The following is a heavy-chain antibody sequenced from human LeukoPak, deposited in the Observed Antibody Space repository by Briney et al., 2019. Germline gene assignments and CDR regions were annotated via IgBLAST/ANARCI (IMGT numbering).Heavy chain of an antibody. CDR3: ARDRRPSTWLGVGP. CDR2: ISNDGSTI. V-gene: IGHV3-48*03. CDR1: GFTFSSFG. Sequence: GGSLRLSCEASGFTFSSFGMHWVRQAPGKGLEWLSYISNDGSTIYYADSVRGRFTISRDNAKNSLHLQMNSLRADDTAVYYCARDRRPSTWLGVGPWGQGTLVTVSS. J-gene: IGHJ5*02. D-gene: IGHD6-13*01.